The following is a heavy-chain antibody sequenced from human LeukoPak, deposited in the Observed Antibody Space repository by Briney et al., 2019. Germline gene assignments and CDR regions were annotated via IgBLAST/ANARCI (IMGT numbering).Heavy chain of an antibody. V-gene: IGHV4-31*03. Sequence: SETLSLTCTVSGGSISSGGYFWTWLRQHPGKGLEWIGYISYSGSPYCSPSLESRVTISADTSQNHFSLKLSSVTAADTATYYCARLYCSGASCSRGGGFDYWGQGTLVTVSS. D-gene: IGHD2-15*01. CDR2: ISYSGSP. J-gene: IGHJ4*02. CDR3: ARLYCSGASCSRGGGFDY. CDR1: GGSISSGGYF.